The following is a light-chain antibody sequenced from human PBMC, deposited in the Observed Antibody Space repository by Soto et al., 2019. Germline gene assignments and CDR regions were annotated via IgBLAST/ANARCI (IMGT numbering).Light chain of an antibody. CDR1: PSVSNS. V-gene: IGKV3-11*01. CDR3: QQYSSYWT. Sequence: ESVLTQSPATLSLSPGERATLSCRASPSVSNSLAWYQHKPGQAPRLLIYDASNRATGVPTRFSGSGSGTDFTLTISSLQPDDFATYYCQQYSSYWTFAQGTKVEIK. J-gene: IGKJ1*01. CDR2: DAS.